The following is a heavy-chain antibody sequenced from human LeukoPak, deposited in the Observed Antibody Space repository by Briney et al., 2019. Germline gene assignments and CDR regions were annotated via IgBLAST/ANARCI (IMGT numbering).Heavy chain of an antibody. J-gene: IGHJ4*02. V-gene: IGHV3-30*02. CDR2: IRYDGSNK. CDR1: GFTFSSYG. Sequence: GGSLRLSCAAFGFTFSSYGMHWVRQAPGKGLEWVAFIRYDGSNKYYADSVKGRFTISRDNSKNTLYLQMNSLRAEDTAVYYCAKDPRHYDILTGYSVDPDYWGQGTLVTVSS. D-gene: IGHD3-9*01. CDR3: AKDPRHYDILTGYSVDPDY.